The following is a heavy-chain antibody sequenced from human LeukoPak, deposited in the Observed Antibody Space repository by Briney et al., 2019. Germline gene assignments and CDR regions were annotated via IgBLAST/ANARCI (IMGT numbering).Heavy chain of an antibody. D-gene: IGHD3-22*01. CDR3: AREEYYYDSSGYYGGWVDY. CDR1: GGSISSHY. V-gene: IGHV4-4*07. Sequence: SETLSLTCTVSGGSISSHYWSWIRQPAGKGLEWIGRIYTSGSTNYNPSLKSRVTMSVDTSKNQFSLKLSSVTAADTAVYYCAREEYYYDSSGYYGGWVDYWGQGTLVTVSS. J-gene: IGHJ4*02. CDR2: IYTSGST.